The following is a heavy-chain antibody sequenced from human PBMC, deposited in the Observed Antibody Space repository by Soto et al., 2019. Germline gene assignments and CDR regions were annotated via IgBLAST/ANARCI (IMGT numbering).Heavy chain of an antibody. Sequence: PGESLKISCNGSGYSFAVYWITWVRQKPGKGPEWMGRIDPSDSQTYYSPSFRGHVTISVTKSITTVFLQWSSLRASDTAMYYCARQIYDSDTGPNFQYYFDSWGQGTPVTVSS. CDR1: GYSFAVYW. V-gene: IGHV5-10-1*01. CDR3: ARQIYDSDTGPNFQYYFDS. J-gene: IGHJ4*02. D-gene: IGHD3-22*01. CDR2: IDPSDSQT.